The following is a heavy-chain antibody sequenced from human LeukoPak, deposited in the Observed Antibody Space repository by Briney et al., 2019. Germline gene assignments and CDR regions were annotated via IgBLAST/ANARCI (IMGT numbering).Heavy chain of an antibody. J-gene: IGHJ6*03. V-gene: IGHV1-2*02. CDR2: INPNSGGT. CDR1: GYTFTGYY. D-gene: IGHD5-18*01. Sequence: GASVKVSCKASGYTFTGYYMHWVRQAPAQGLEWMGWINPNSGGTNYAQKFQGRVTMTRDTSISTAYMELSRLRSDDTAVYYCARDTAMVGGYYYYYMDVWGKGTTVTVSS. CDR3: ARDTAMVGGYYYYYMDV.